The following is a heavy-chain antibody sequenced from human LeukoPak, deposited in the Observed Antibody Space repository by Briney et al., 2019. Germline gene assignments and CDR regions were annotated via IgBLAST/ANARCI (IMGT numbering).Heavy chain of an antibody. V-gene: IGHV3-30*02. Sequence: QAGGSLRLSCAASGFTFSSYGMHWVRQAPGKGLEWVAFIRYDGSNKYYADSVKGRSTISRDNSKNTLYLQMNSLRAEDTAVYYCAKDQSITIFGVALDYWGQGTLVTVSS. CDR1: GFTFSSYG. CDR2: IRYDGSNK. CDR3: AKDQSITIFGVALDY. D-gene: IGHD3-3*01. J-gene: IGHJ4*02.